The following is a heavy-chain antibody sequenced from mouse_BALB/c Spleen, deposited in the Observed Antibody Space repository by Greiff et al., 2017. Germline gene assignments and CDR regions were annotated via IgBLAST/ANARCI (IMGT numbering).Heavy chain of an antibody. D-gene: IGHD2-4*01. CDR2: IWSGGST. V-gene: IGHV2-2*02. Sequence: VQVVESGPGLVQPSQSLSITCTVSGFSLTSYGVHWVRQSPGKGLEWLGVIWSGGSTDYNAAFISRLSISKDNSKSQVFFKMNSLQANDSAIYYCARKGDYDVRGFAYWGQGTLVTVSA. J-gene: IGHJ3*01. CDR1: GFSLTSYG. CDR3: ARKGDYDVRGFAY.